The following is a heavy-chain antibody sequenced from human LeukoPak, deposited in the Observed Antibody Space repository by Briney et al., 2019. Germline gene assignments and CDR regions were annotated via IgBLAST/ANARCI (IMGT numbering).Heavy chain of an antibody. CDR3: ARDKHDSSGYFYYFDY. Sequence: SETLPLTCTVSGGSISSNYWSWIRQPPGKGLEWIGYVYSSGSTNYNPSLKSRVTISVDTSKNQFSLKLSSVTAADTAVYYCARDKHDSSGYFYYFDYWGQGTLVTVSS. D-gene: IGHD3-22*01. CDR2: VYSSGST. CDR1: GGSISSNY. J-gene: IGHJ4*02. V-gene: IGHV4-59*01.